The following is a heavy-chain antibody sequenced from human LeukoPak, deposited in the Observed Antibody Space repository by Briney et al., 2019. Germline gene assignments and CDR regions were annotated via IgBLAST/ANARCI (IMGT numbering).Heavy chain of an antibody. V-gene: IGHV3-48*01. D-gene: IGHD3-22*01. Sequence: GGSLRLSCAASGFSFSNYSMNWVRQAPGKGLEWVSYISASSTTIYYAVSVKGRFTISRDNSKNTLYLQMNSLRAEDTAVYYCAKNPLVVVIPSSGGYWGQGTLVTVSS. CDR2: ISASSTTI. CDR1: GFSFSNYS. J-gene: IGHJ4*02. CDR3: AKNPLVVVIPSSGGY.